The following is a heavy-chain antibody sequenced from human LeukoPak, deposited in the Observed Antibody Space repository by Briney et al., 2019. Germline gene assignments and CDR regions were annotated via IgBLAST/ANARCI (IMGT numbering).Heavy chain of an antibody. V-gene: IGHV4-31*11. CDR2: IYYSGGT. CDR1: GGSFSGYY. Sequence: SETLSLTCAVYGGSFSGYYWSWIRQHPGKGLEWIGYIYYSGGTYYNPSLKSRVTISVDTSKNQFSLKLSSVTAADTAVYYCARIHGDYLFFDYWGQGTLVTVSS. J-gene: IGHJ4*02. D-gene: IGHD4-17*01. CDR3: ARIHGDYLFFDY.